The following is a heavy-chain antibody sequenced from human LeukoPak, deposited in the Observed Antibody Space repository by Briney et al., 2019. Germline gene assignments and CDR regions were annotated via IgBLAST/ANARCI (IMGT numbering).Heavy chain of an antibody. D-gene: IGHD2-8*02. J-gene: IGHJ6*02. CDR2: ISAYNGNT. CDR3: ARTPVVYAIRYYYYYGMDV. Sequence: GASVKVSCKASGYTFTSYGISWVRQAPGQGLEWMAWISAYNGNTNYAQKLQGRVTMTTDTSTSTAYMELRSLRSDDTAVYYCARTPVVYAIRYYYYYGMDVWGQGTTVTVSS. CDR1: GYTFTSYG. V-gene: IGHV1-18*01.